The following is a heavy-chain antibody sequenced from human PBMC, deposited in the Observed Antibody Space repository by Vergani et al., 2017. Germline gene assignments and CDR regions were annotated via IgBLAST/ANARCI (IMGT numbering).Heavy chain of an antibody. CDR1: GGTFSSYA. CDR2: IIPIFGTA. CDR3: ARARIAAAGGERNWFDP. J-gene: IGHJ5*02. V-gene: IGHV1-69*01. D-gene: IGHD6-13*01. Sequence: QVQLVQSGAEVKKPGASVKVSCKASGGTFSSYAISWVRQAPGQGLEWMGGIIPIFGTANYAQKFQGRVTITADESTSTAYMELSSLRSEDTAVYYCARARIAAAGGERNWFDPWGQGTLVTVSS.